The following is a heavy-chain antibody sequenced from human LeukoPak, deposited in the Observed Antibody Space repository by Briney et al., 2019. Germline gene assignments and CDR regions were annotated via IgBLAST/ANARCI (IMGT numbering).Heavy chain of an antibody. Sequence: GGSLRLSCAASGFTFTTYWMSWVRQAPGKGLEWVANIKQGGTEKYYVDSVKGRFTIARDNSKNTLYLQMNSLRAEDTAVYYCARAPRNYYYMDVWGKGTTVTVSS. CDR2: IKQGGTEK. V-gene: IGHV3-7*01. J-gene: IGHJ6*03. CDR1: GFTFTTYW. CDR3: ARAPRNYYYMDV.